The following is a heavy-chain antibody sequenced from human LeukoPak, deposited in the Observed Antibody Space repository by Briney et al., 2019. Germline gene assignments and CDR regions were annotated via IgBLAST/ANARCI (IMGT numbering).Heavy chain of an antibody. CDR2: IDPSDSYT. Sequence: GESLRISCKGAGYKFISYWISWVRQMPGKGREWMGRIDPSDSYTNYSPSFQGHVTISADKSIRTAYLQSSNLKASDTAMYYCARHQTIVGVSDYWGQGTLVTVSS. D-gene: IGHD1-26*01. V-gene: IGHV5-10-1*01. CDR1: GYKFISYW. J-gene: IGHJ4*02. CDR3: ARHQTIVGVSDY.